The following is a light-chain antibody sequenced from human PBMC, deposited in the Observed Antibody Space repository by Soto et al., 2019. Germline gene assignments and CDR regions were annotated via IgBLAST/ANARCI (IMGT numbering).Light chain of an antibody. CDR1: QSVTNN. J-gene: IGKJ1*01. CDR2: GAS. CDR3: QQYNNWPPT. V-gene: IGKV3-15*01. Sequence: EIVMTQSPATLSASPGERATLSCRVSQSVTNNLAWYQQKAGQAPRLLIYGASTRATGIPARFSGSGSGTEFTLTISSPQSEDFAGYYCQQYNNWPPTFXQGTKPDIK.